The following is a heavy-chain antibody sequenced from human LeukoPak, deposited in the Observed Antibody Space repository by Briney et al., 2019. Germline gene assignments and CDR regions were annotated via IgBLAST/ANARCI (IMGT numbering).Heavy chain of an antibody. CDR3: ARDSPFEWAVFGDSFDI. CDR2: IHYSGST. Sequence: SETLSLTCTVSGGSISSYYWSWIRQSPGKGLEWIGHIHYSGSTNYNFSLESRVTMSMDTSKSQTSLKLSSVTAADTAVYYCARDSPFEWAVFGDSFDIWGQGTVVTVSS. V-gene: IGHV4-59*01. CDR1: GGSISSYY. J-gene: IGHJ3*02. D-gene: IGHD3-3*01.